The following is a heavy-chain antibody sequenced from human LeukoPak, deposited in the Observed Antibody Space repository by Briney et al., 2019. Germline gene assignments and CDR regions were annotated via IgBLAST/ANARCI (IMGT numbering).Heavy chain of an antibody. CDR1: GFTFSSYG. J-gene: IGHJ4*02. CDR3: ANGSLVGATTPFDY. CDR2: IWYDGSNK. D-gene: IGHD1-26*01. V-gene: IGHV3-33*06. Sequence: PGRSLRLSCAASGFTFSSYGMHWVRQAPGKGLEWVAVIWYDGSNKYYADSVKGRFTISRDNSKNTLYLQMNSLRAEDTAVYYCANGSLVGATTPFDYWGQGTLVTVSS.